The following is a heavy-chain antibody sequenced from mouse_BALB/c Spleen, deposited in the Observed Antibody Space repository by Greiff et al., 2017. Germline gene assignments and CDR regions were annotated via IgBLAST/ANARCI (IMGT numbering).Heavy chain of an antibody. Sequence: EVKVVESGGGLVQPGGSRKLSCAASGFTFSSFGMHWVRQAPEKGLEWVAYISSGSSTIYYADTVKGRFTISRDNPKNTLFLQMTSLRSEDTAMYYCARPDYGSRGYAMDYWGQGTSVTVSS. V-gene: IGHV5-17*02. CDR3: ARPDYGSRGYAMDY. J-gene: IGHJ4*01. CDR2: ISSGSSTI. CDR1: GFTFSSFG. D-gene: IGHD1-1*01.